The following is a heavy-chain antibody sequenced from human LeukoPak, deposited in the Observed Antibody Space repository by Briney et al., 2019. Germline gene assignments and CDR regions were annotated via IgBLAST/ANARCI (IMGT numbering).Heavy chain of an antibody. CDR3: APYYYGSGSYYQPVDY. V-gene: IGHV1-69*04. Sequence: WASVKVSCKASGGTFSSYAISWVRQAPGQGLEWMGRIIPIFGIANYAQKFQGRVTITADKSTCTAYMELSSLRSEDTAVYYCAPYYYGSGSYYQPVDYWGQGTLVTVSS. D-gene: IGHD3-10*01. CDR1: GGTFSSYA. CDR2: IIPIFGIA. J-gene: IGHJ4*02.